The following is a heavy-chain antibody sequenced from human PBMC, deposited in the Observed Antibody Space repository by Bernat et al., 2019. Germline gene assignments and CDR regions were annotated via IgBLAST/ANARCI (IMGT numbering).Heavy chain of an antibody. CDR2: INSDGSST. V-gene: IGHV3-74*01. J-gene: IGHJ4*02. Sequence: EVQLVESGGGLVQPGGSLRLSCAASGFTFSSYWMHWVRRAAGKGLVWVSRINSDGSSTSYADAGKGRFTISRDNAKNTLFLQMNSLRAEDTAVYYCIGGAPFDYWGQGTLVTVSS. CDR3: IGGAPFDY. CDR1: GFTFSSYW.